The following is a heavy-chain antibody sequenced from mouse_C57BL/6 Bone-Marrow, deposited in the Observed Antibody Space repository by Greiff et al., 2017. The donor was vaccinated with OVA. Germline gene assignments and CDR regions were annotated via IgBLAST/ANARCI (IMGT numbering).Heavy chain of an antibody. V-gene: IGHV14-1*01. CDR3: ATNYDGNYGVDD. CDR1: GFNIKDYY. J-gene: IGHJ2*01. D-gene: IGHD2-1*01. Sequence: LVESGAELVRPGASVKLSCTASGFNIKDYYMHWVKQRPEQGLEWIGRIDPEDGDTEYAPKFQGKATMTADTSSNTTYLQLSGLTSEDTAVYYCATNYDGNYGVDDWGKGTTLTVSS. CDR2: IDPEDGDT.